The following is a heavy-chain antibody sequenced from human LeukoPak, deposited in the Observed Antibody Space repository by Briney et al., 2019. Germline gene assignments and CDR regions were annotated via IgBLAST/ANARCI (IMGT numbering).Heavy chain of an antibody. D-gene: IGHD2-15*01. J-gene: IGHJ3*02. V-gene: IGHV4-39*01. CDR3: ARQLGYCSGGSCSLGAFDI. CDR1: GGSTSSSSYY. CDR2: IYYSGST. Sequence: SETLSLTCTVSGGSTSSSSYYWGWIRQPPGRGLEWIGSIYYSGSTYYSPSLKSRITISVDTSKNHFSLKLSSVTAADTAVYQCARQLGYCSGGSCSLGAFDIWGQGTMVTVSS.